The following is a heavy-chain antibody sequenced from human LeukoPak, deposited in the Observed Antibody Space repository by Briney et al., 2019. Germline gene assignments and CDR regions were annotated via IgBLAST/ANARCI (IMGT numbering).Heavy chain of an antibody. CDR2: ISGSGGST. CDR3: AKVPQLYHYYGKDV. D-gene: IGHD1-1*01. Sequence: PGGSLRLSCAASGFTFSSYAMSWVRQAPGKGLEWVSAISGSGGSTYYADSVKGRFTISRDNSKNTLYLQMNSLRAEDTAVYYCAKVPQLYHYYGKDVWGQGTTVTVSS. J-gene: IGHJ6*02. V-gene: IGHV3-23*01. CDR1: GFTFSSYA.